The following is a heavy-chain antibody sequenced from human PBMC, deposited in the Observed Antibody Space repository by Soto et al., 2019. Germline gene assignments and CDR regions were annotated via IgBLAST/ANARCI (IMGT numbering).Heavy chain of an antibody. D-gene: IGHD1-26*01. CDR2: ISGSGGST. CDR1: GFTFSSYA. V-gene: IGHV3-23*01. Sequence: GGSLRLSCAASGFTFSSYAMSWVRQAPGKGLEWVSAISGSGGSTYYADSVKGRFTISRDNYKNTLYLQMNSLRAEDTAVYYCAKDRRGSGSYYDAFDIWGQGTMVTVSS. CDR3: AKDRRGSGSYYDAFDI. J-gene: IGHJ3*02.